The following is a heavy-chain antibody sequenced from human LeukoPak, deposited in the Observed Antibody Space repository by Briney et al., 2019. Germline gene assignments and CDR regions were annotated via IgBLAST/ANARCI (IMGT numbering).Heavy chain of an antibody. D-gene: IGHD1-7*01. CDR3: TTERSLTGTTAYFDY. CDR2: LKSKTDGGTT. V-gene: IGHV3-15*01. Sequence: PGGSLGSPVQPPELLSGKPWWNGSGQAPGKGLEWVGRLKSKTDGGTTDYAAPMKGRFTISRDDSKNTLYLQMNSLKTEDTALYYCTTERSLTGTTAYFDYWGQGTLVTVSS. CDR1: ELLSGKP. J-gene: IGHJ4*02.